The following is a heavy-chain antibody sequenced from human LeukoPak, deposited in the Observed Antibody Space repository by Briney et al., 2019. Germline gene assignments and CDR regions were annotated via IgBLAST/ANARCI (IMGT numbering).Heavy chain of an antibody. J-gene: IGHJ6*03. V-gene: IGHV1-2*02. Sequence: ASVKVSCKASGYTFTGYYMHWVRQAPGQGLEWMGWINPNSGGTNYAQKFQGRVTMTRDTSISTAYMELSRLRSDDTAVYYCARDAYYYDGSGLVYYYMDVWGKGTTVTVSS. CDR1: GYTFTGYY. CDR2: INPNSGGT. D-gene: IGHD3-22*01. CDR3: ARDAYYYDGSGLVYYYMDV.